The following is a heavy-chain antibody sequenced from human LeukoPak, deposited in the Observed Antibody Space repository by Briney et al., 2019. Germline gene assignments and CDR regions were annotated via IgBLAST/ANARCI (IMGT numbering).Heavy chain of an antibody. V-gene: IGHV3-21*01. D-gene: IGHD6-19*01. J-gene: IGHJ3*02. Sequence: GGSLRLSRAASGFTFSSYSMNWVRQAPGKGLEWVSSISSSSSYIYYADSVKGRFTISRDNAKNSLYLQMNSLRAEDTAVYYCAKRGYSSGWYGAFDIWGQGTMVTVSS. CDR1: GFTFSSYS. CDR2: ISSSSSYI. CDR3: AKRGYSSGWYGAFDI.